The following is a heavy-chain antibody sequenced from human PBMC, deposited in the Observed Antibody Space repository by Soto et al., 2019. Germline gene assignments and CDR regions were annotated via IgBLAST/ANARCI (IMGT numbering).Heavy chain of an antibody. Sequence: PGGSLRLSCAASGFTFSSYAMSWVRQAPGKGLEWVSAISGSGGSTYYADSVKGRFTISRDNSKNTLYLQMNSLRAEDTAVYYCAKDLAGYYYDSSGYYFDYWGQGTLVTVPQ. J-gene: IGHJ4*02. CDR2: ISGSGGST. D-gene: IGHD3-22*01. CDR1: GFTFSSYA. V-gene: IGHV3-23*01. CDR3: AKDLAGYYYDSSGYYFDY.